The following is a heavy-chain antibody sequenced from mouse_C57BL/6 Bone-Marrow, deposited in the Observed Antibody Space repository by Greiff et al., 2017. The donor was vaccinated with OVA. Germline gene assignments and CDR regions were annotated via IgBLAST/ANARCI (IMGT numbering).Heavy chain of an antibody. V-gene: IGHV1-64*01. CDR2: IHPNSGST. D-gene: IGHD1-1*01. J-gene: IGHJ1*03. Sequence: QVQLQQPGAELVKPGASVKLSCKASGYTFTSYWMHWVKQRPGQGLEWIGMIHPNSGSTNYNEKFKSKATLTVDKSSSTAYMQLRSLTSEDSAVYYCARSITTVVPWYFDVWGTGTTVTVSS. CDR1: GYTFTSYW. CDR3: ARSITTVVPWYFDV.